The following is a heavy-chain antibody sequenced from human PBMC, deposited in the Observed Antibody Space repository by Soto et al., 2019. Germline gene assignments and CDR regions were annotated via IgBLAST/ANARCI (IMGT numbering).Heavy chain of an antibody. D-gene: IGHD3-3*01. Sequence: EVQLLESGGGVVQPGGSLRLSCGSSGFNFANYAMGWVRQAPGKGLEWVSGISSTGRRTYYADSVRGRFSISRDNSKNTVDLQINSLRAEDTAVYYCAKVANVGVVVEYFDHWGQGSLVTVSS. V-gene: IGHV3-23*01. CDR2: ISSTGRRT. CDR1: GFNFANYA. CDR3: AKVANVGVVVEYFDH. J-gene: IGHJ4*02.